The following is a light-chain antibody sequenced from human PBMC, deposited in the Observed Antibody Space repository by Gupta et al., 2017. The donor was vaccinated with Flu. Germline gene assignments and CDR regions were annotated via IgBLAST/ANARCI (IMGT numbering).Light chain of an antibody. Sequence: DIQLTRSPSTLSASVGDRVTLTCRASQSIGSWLAWYLQKPGKAPKLLIYNASSMDSGVPARFSGSGSGTEFTLTISSLQPDDFATYYCQQHSSWPYTFGQGTKLEIK. V-gene: IGKV1-5*01. J-gene: IGKJ2*01. CDR1: QSIGSW. CDR3: QQHSSWPYT. CDR2: NAS.